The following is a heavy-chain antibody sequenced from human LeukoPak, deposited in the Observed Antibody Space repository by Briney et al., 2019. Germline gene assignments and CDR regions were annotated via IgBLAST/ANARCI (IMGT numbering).Heavy chain of an antibody. CDR3: ASSYSSRFYYMDV. Sequence: ASVKVSCKASGYTFTGYYMHWVRQAPGQGLEWMGWINPNSGGTNYAQKFQGRVTMTRDTSISTACMELSRLRSDDTAVYYCASSYSSRFYYMDVWGKGTTVTISS. J-gene: IGHJ6*03. D-gene: IGHD6-13*01. V-gene: IGHV1-2*02. CDR1: GYTFTGYY. CDR2: INPNSGGT.